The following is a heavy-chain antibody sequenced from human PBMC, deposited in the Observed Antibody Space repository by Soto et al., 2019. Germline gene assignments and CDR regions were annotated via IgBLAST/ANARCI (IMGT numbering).Heavy chain of an antibody. Sequence: QVQLVQSGAEVKKPGSSVKVSCKASGGTFSSYAINWVRQAPGQGLEWMGGIIPIFGTANHAQRFQGRVTITADESTSTACMELSSLRSEDTAVYYCARDRGPSSGYYPYWFDPWGQGTLVTVSS. D-gene: IGHD3-22*01. CDR2: IIPIFGTA. CDR1: GGTFSSYA. V-gene: IGHV1-69*12. CDR3: ARDRGPSSGYYPYWFDP. J-gene: IGHJ5*02.